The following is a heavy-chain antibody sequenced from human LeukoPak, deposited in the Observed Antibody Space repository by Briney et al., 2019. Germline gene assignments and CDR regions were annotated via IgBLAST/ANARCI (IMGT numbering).Heavy chain of an antibody. V-gene: IGHV3-21*01. CDR1: GFTFSSYS. Sequence: GGSLRLSCAASGFTFSSYSMNWVRQAPGKGLEWVSSISSSSSYMYYADSVKGRFTISRDNSKNTLYLQMNSLRAEDTAVYYCAKGLSGWYGNWGQGTLVTVSS. CDR3: AKGLSGWYGN. J-gene: IGHJ4*02. D-gene: IGHD6-19*01. CDR2: ISSSSSYM.